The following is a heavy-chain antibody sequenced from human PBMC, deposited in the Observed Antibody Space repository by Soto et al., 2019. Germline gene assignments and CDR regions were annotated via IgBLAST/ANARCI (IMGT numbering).Heavy chain of an antibody. Sequence: ASLEVSCKXSGYTFTGYYMHWVRQARGQGLEWMGWINPNSGGTNYAQKCQGRVTMTRDTSISTAYMELSRLRSDDTAVYYCPRARMVRGVIISYYFDYWGQGTLVTVSS. V-gene: IGHV1-2*02. CDR3: PRARMVRGVIISYYFDY. D-gene: IGHD3-10*01. J-gene: IGHJ4*02. CDR1: GYTFTGYY. CDR2: INPNSGGT.